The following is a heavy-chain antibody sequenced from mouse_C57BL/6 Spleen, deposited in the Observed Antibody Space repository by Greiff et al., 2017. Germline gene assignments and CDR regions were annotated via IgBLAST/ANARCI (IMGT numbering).Heavy chain of an antibody. J-gene: IGHJ4*01. CDR2: IDPSDSYT. CDR3: AGVYDYAMDY. CDR1: GYTFTSYW. V-gene: IGHV1-50*01. Sequence: VQLQQPGAELVKPGASVKLSCKASGYTFTSYWMQWVKQRPGQGLEWIGEIDPSDSYTNYNQKFKGKATLTVDTSSSTAYMQLSSLTSEDSAVYYCAGVYDYAMDYWGQGTSVTVSS. D-gene: IGHD2-3*01.